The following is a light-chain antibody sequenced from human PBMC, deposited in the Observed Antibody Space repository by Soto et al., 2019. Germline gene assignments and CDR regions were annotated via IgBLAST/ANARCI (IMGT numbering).Light chain of an antibody. Sequence: QSVLTQPPSVTAAPGQNVTISCSRTSSNIGNNYVSWYQHLPGTAPRILIYDNYKRPSGIPDRFSGFKSGTSATLGITGLQTGDEADYYCGTWDTSLRVFYGFGSGTKVTVL. CDR2: DNY. V-gene: IGLV1-51*01. CDR1: SSNIGNNY. J-gene: IGLJ1*01. CDR3: GTWDTSLRVFYG.